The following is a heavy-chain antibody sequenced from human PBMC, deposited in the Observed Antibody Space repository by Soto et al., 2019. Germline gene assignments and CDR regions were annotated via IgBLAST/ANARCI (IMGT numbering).Heavy chain of an antibody. D-gene: IGHD2-8*02. V-gene: IGHV3-30-3*01. CDR1: GFTFSSYA. CDR3: ATLVPERGDY. J-gene: IGHJ4*02. CDR2: ISYDGSNK. Sequence: QVQLVESGGGVVQPGRSLRLSCAASGFTFSSYAMHWVRQAPGKGLEWVAVISYDGSNKYYADSVKGRFTISRDNSKNTVYLQMNSLRAEDTAVYYCATLVPERGDYWGQGTLVTVSS.